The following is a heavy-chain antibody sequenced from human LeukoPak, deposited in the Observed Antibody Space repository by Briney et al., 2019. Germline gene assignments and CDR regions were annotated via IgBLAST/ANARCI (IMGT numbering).Heavy chain of an antibody. CDR1: GFTFSSYA. Sequence: GGSLRLSCAASGFTFSSYAMHWVRQAPGKGLEGVAVISYDGSNKYYADSVKGRFTISRDNSKNTLYLQMNSLRAEDTAVYYCARAWSDILTGYDYWGQGTLVTVSS. CDR2: ISYDGSNK. D-gene: IGHD3-9*01. CDR3: ARAWSDILTGYDY. J-gene: IGHJ4*02. V-gene: IGHV3-30-3*01.